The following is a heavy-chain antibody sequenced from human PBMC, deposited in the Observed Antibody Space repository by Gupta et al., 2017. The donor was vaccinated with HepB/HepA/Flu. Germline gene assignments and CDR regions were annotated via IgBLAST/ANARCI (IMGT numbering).Heavy chain of an antibody. CDR1: GFTFSSYA. Sequence: EVQLLESGGGLVQPGGSVRLSWAASGFTFSSYAMRWVRQAPGKGREWVSAISGSGGSTYYADSVKGGFTISRDNSKNSLYLQMNSLRTKDTAVYYCAKGGRLGIGVAGPLDYWGQGTLVTVSS. V-gene: IGHV3-23*01. D-gene: IGHD7-27*01. J-gene: IGHJ4*02. CDR2: ISGSGGST. CDR3: AKGGRLGIGVAGPLDY.